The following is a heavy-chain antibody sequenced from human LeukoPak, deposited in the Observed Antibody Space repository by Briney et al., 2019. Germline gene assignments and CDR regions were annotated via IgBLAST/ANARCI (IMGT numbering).Heavy chain of an antibody. V-gene: IGHV4-34*01. J-gene: IGHJ3*02. CDR1: GGSFSGYY. D-gene: IGHD2-21*02. CDR2: INHSGST. CDR3: ARGPAYCGGDCYSEERNDAFDI. Sequence: SETLSLTCAVYGGSFSGYYWSWIRQPPGKGLEWIGEINHSGSTNYNPPLKSRVTISVDTSKNQFSLKLSSVTAADTAVYYCARGPAYCGGDCYSEERNDAFDIWGQGTMVTVSS.